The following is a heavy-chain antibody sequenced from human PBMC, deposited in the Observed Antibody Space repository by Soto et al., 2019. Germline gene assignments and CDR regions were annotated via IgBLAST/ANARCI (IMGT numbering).Heavy chain of an antibody. J-gene: IGHJ6*02. D-gene: IGHD5-12*01. CDR3: AINVDIVATLRMDV. V-gene: IGHV1-8*01. CDR1: GYTFTSYD. Sequence: VASVKVSCKASGYTFTSYDINWVRQATGQGLEWMGWMNPNSGNTGYAQKFQGRVTMTRNTSISTAYMELSSLRSEDTAVYYCAINVDIVATLRMDVWGQGTTVTVSS. CDR2: MNPNSGNT.